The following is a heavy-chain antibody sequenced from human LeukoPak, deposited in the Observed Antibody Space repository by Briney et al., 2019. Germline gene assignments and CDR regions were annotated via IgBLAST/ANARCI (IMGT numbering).Heavy chain of an antibody. V-gene: IGHV1-18*01. J-gene: IGHJ3*02. Sequence: GASVNVSCKASGYTFTSYGITWARQAPGQGLEWMGWISANKGNTNYAQKFQGRVTMTTDTSTRTAYMELRSLRFDDTAEYYCARARYCRSTSCYGPEDDAFDIWGQGTMVTVSS. CDR1: GYTFTSYG. CDR2: ISANKGNT. D-gene: IGHD2-2*01. CDR3: ARARYCRSTSCYGPEDDAFDI.